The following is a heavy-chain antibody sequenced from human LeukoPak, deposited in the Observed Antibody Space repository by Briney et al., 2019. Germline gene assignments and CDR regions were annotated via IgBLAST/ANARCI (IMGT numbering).Heavy chain of an antibody. J-gene: IGHJ4*02. V-gene: IGHV3-7*01. CDR2: IKQDGGDK. D-gene: IGHD2-2*01. Sequence: YWMSWVRQAPGKGLEWVANIKQDGGDKYYVDSVKGRFTISRDNAKNSLYLQMNSLRAEDTALYYCARERSTWDYWGQGTLVTVSS. CDR1: YW. CDR3: ARERSTWDY.